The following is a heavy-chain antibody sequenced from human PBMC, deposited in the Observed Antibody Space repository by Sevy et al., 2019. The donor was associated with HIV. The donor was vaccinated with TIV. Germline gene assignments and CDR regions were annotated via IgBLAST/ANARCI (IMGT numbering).Heavy chain of an antibody. Sequence: SETLSLTCTVSGGSINNKAYYWAWIGQPPGKGLEWIGSMSYNGNSYYNPSLNCRVTISLDTSKNQFSLRLTFVTAADTAVYYCARRLAAAGGGNEYFQPWGQGTLVTVSS. CDR1: GGSINNKAYY. CDR2: MSYNGNS. V-gene: IGHV4-39*01. D-gene: IGHD6-13*01. CDR3: ARRLAAAGGGNEYFQP. J-gene: IGHJ1*01.